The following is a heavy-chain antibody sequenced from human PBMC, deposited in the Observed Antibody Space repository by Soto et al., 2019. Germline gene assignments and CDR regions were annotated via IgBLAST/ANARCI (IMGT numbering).Heavy chain of an antibody. CDR1: GGTFSSYA. D-gene: IGHD3-22*01. CDR2: IIPIFGTA. V-gene: IGHV1-69*01. Sequence: QVQLVQSGAEVKKPGSSVKVSCKASGGTFSSYAISWVRQAPGQGLEWMGGIIPIFGTANYAQKFQGRVTITADESTSTAYMELSSLRSEDTALYYCAREGNYYDSSGYYPFDYWGQGTLVTVSS. CDR3: AREGNYYDSSGYYPFDY. J-gene: IGHJ4*02.